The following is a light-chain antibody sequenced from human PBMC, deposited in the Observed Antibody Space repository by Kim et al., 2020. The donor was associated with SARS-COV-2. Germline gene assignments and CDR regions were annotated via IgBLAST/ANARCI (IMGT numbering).Light chain of an antibody. J-gene: IGKJ2*01. V-gene: IGKV3-20*01. CDR3: QQYGSSPYT. Sequence: LARGERATLSGRASQSVDSNYLAWVQQKPGQAPRLLIYVASSRATGIPDRFSGSGSGTDFTLTISRLEPEDFAVYYCQQYGSSPYTFGQGTKLEI. CDR2: VAS. CDR1: QSVDSNY.